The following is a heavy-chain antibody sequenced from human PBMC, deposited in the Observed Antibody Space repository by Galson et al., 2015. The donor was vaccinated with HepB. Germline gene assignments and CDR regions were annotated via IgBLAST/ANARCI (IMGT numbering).Heavy chain of an antibody. CDR3: ARVSGIAAAGPTFDAFDI. V-gene: IGHV3-66*01. CDR2: IYSGGST. D-gene: IGHD6-13*01. CDR1: GFTVSSNY. Sequence: SLRLSCAASGFTVSSNYMSWVRQAPGKGLEWVSVIYSGGSTYYADSVKGRFTISRDNSKNTLYLQMNSLRAEDTAVYYCARVSGIAAAGPTFDAFDIWGQGTMVTVSS. J-gene: IGHJ3*02.